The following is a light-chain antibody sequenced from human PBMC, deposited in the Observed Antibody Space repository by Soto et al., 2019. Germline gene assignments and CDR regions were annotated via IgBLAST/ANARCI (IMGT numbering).Light chain of an antibody. CDR2: LEGSGSY. CDR3: ETWDTSVVV. J-gene: IGLJ2*01. CDR1: SGHSTYI. V-gene: IGLV4-60*02. Sequence: QLVLTQSSSASASLGSSVKLTCTLSSGHSTYIIAWHQQQPGKAPPNLMKLEGSGSYNKGSGIPDRFSGSSSGADRYLTISCLLFEEEADYYCETWDTSVVVFGGGTKLTLL.